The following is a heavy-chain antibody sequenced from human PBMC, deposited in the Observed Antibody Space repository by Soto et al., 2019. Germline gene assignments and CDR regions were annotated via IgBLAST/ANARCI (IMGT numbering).Heavy chain of an antibody. Sequence: QVQLVESGGGVVQPGRSLRLSCAASGFTFSSYGMHWVRQAPGKGLEWVAVISYDGSNKYYADSVKGRFTISRDNSKNTLYMQMNSLRAEDTAVYYGAKYSCSSTRCYTGLHYSGRGYYGMDVWGQGTTVTVSS. J-gene: IGHJ6*02. CDR3: AKYSCSSTRCYTGLHYSGRGYYGMDV. V-gene: IGHV3-30*18. CDR1: GFTFSSYG. D-gene: IGHD2-2*02. CDR2: ISYDGSNK.